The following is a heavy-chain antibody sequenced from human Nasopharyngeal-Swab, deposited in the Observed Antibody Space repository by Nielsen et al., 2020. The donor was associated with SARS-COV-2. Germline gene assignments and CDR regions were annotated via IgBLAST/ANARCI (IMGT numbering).Heavy chain of an antibody. V-gene: IGHV1-2*02. CDR1: GYTFTGYY. CDR3: ARENYYDSSGLDY. Sequence: ASVKVSCKASGYTFTGYYMHWVRQAPGQGLEWMGWINPNSGGTNYAQKCQGRVTMTRDTSISTAYMELSRLSSDDTAVYYCARENYYDSSGLDYWGQGTLVTVSS. CDR2: INPNSGGT. J-gene: IGHJ4*02. D-gene: IGHD3-22*01.